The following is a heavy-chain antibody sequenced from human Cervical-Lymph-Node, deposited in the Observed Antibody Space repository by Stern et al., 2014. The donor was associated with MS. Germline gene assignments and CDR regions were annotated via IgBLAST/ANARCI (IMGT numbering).Heavy chain of an antibody. Sequence: QVQLMQSGAEVKKPGSSVKVSCKASGGTFSSYAISWVRQAPGQGLEWMGGIIPIFGTANYAQKFQGRGTITADESTSTAYMELSSLRSEDTAVYYCARAAMITFGGVSTSEDYWGQGTLVTVSS. CDR1: GGTFSSYA. CDR2: IIPIFGTA. V-gene: IGHV1-69*01. CDR3: ARAAMITFGGVSTSEDY. J-gene: IGHJ4*02. D-gene: IGHD3-16*01.